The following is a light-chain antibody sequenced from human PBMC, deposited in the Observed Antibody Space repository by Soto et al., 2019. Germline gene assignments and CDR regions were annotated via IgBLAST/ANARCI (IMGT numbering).Light chain of an antibody. J-gene: IGKJ1*01. Sequence: DIQMTQSASTLSASLGDRVTITCGASQSISSWLAWYQQKPGKAPKLLIYKASTLKSGVPSRFSGSGYGTEFNLTISSLQPDDFATYYCQHYNSYSEAFGQGTKVDIK. CDR1: QSISSW. V-gene: IGKV1-5*03. CDR2: KAS. CDR3: QHYNSYSEA.